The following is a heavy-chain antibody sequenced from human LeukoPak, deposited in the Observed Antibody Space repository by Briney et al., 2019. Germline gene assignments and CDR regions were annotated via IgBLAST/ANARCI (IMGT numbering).Heavy chain of an antibody. D-gene: IGHD3-10*01. CDR3: ARAEDGSGSSDY. Sequence: GASVKVSCKTSGYAFINHNINWVRQAPGQGLEWMGWISTYNGNTNYAQKLQGRVTTTTDTSTSTAYMELRSLRSDDTAMYYCARAEDGSGSSDYWGQGTLVTVSS. V-gene: IGHV1-18*01. CDR2: ISTYNGNT. CDR1: GYAFINHN. J-gene: IGHJ4*02.